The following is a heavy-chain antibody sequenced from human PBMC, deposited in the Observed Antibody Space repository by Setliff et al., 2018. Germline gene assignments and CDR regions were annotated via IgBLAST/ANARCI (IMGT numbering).Heavy chain of an antibody. CDR1: GFTFSIYW. CDR2: INIDGRSI. J-gene: IGHJ4*02. V-gene: IGHV3-74*01. D-gene: IGHD2-21*02. CDR3: ARVRPCGVDCSTCVGGPYYFDH. Sequence: LRLSCAASGFTFSIYWMHWVRQVPGKGLEWVSRINIDGRSINYADSVRGRFTISRDNAKNTVYLQMNSLRGDDTAVYYCARVRPCGVDCSTCVGGPYYFDHWGQGTLVTVSS.